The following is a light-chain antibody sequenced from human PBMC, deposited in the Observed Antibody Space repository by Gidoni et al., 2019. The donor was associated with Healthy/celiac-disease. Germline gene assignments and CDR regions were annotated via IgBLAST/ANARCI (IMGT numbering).Light chain of an antibody. V-gene: IGLV6-57*01. Sequence: SESPGKTVTISCTRSSGSIASNYVQWYQQRPGSSPTTVIYEDNQRPSGVPDRFSGSIDSSSNSASLTISGLKTEDEADYYCQFYDSSNFWVFGGGTKLTVL. J-gene: IGLJ3*02. CDR3: QFYDSSNFWV. CDR1: SGSIASNY. CDR2: EDN.